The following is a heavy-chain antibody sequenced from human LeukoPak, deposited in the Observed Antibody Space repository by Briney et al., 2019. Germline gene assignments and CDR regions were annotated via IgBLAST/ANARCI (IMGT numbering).Heavy chain of an antibody. CDR1: GGTFSRYA. CDR2: FIPIFVTA. Sequence: SVKVSCKASGGTFSRYAISWVGQAPGQGGEGRGGFIPIFVTANYAQKFQCRVTITAHESTSTAYMELSSLRSEDTAVYYCARTVTGIQPYYYFDYWGQGTLVTVSS. V-gene: IGHV1-69*13. D-gene: IGHD5-18*01. CDR3: ARTVTGIQPYYYFDY. J-gene: IGHJ4*02.